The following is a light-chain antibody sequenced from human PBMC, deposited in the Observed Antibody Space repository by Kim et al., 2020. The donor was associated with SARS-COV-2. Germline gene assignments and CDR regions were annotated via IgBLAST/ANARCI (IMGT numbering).Light chain of an antibody. Sequence: PGQTARITCSGDALPKKDADWYQQKSGQAPVLVIYEDSKRPSGIPERFSGSSSGTMATLTISGAQVEDEADYYCYSTDSSGNHGVFGGGTQLTVL. CDR1: ALPKKD. CDR3: YSTDSSGNHGV. CDR2: EDS. V-gene: IGLV3-10*01. J-gene: IGLJ3*02.